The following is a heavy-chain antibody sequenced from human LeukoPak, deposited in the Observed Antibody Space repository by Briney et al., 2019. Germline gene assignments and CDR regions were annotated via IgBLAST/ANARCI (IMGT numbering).Heavy chain of an antibody. CDR3: ARDGFGAKGRVKKVVPAAMMVPNYYYGMDV. CDR2: INHSGST. Sequence: SATLSLTCAVYGGSFSGYYWSWIRQPPGKGLEWIGEINHSGSTNYNPSLKSRVTISVDTSKNQFSLKLSSVTAADTAVYYCARDGFGAKGRVKKVVPAAMMVPNYYYGMDVWGQGTTVTVSS. V-gene: IGHV4-34*01. J-gene: IGHJ6*02. D-gene: IGHD2-2*01. CDR1: GGSFSGYY.